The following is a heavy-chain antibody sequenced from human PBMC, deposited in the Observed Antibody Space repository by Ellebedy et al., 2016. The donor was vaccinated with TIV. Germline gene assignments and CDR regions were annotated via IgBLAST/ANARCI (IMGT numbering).Heavy chain of an antibody. CDR2: INSHSGVT. CDR1: GYTFSSYY. Sequence: AASVKVSCKASGYTFSSYYLHWVRQAPEQGLEWVGWINSHSGVTRNAQKFQGRVTMTRDTSINTAYLELTWLRSDDTAVYFCARDRDAYMASYYYYGMDVWGQGTTVTVSS. D-gene: IGHD2-21*01. V-gene: IGHV1-2*02. J-gene: IGHJ6*02. CDR3: ARDRDAYMASYYYYGMDV.